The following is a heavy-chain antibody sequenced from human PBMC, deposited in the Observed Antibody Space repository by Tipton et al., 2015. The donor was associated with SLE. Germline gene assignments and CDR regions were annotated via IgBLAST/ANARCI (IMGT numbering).Heavy chain of an antibody. V-gene: IGHV1-46*01. CDR2: INPTDGST. D-gene: IGHD2-2*01. Sequence: QVQLVQSGAEVRKPGASVKVSCRASGYTFTSHYINWVRQAPGQGLEWMGIINPTDGSTDYAQKFQGRVTMTRDTSTSTVYMELSSLKSEDTAVYYCARDPKNILVGENQFDPWGQGTLVTVSS. CDR1: GYTFTSHY. J-gene: IGHJ5*02. CDR3: ARDPKNILVGENQFDP.